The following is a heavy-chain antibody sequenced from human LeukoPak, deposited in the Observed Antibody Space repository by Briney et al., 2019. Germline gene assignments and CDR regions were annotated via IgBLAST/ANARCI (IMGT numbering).Heavy chain of an antibody. V-gene: IGHV3-30*18. CDR1: GFTFSSYG. Sequence: PGGCLRLSCAASGFTFSSYGMHWVRQAPGKGLEWVAVISYDGSNKYYADSVKGRFTISRDNSKNTLYLQMNSLRAEDTAVYYCAKGDYYGSGKPYYFDYWGQGTLVTVSS. CDR2: ISYDGSNK. CDR3: AKGDYYGSGKPYYFDY. D-gene: IGHD3-10*01. J-gene: IGHJ4*02.